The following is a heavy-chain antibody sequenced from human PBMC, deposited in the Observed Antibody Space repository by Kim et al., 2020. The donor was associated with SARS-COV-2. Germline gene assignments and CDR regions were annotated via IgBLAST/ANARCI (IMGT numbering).Heavy chain of an antibody. CDR3: AKDHPSSGWPTFDS. J-gene: IGHJ4*02. D-gene: IGHD6-19*01. Sequence: GGSLRLSCVASGFTFSSRAMSWVRQTPGKGLEWVASINNGGTPYYADSVKGRFTVSRDITKATLYLQMNSLRAEDTALYYCAKDHPSSGWPTFDSWGQGTLVTVSS. CDR2: INNGGTP. CDR1: GFTFSSRA. V-gene: IGHV3-23*01.